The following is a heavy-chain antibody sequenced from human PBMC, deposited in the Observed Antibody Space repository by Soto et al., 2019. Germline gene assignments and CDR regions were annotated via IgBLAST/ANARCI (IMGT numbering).Heavy chain of an antibody. Sequence: GASVKVSCRASGYTLTSYYMHWVRQAPGQGLEWMGIINPSGGSTSYAQKFQGRVTMTRDTSTSTVYMELSSLRSEDPAVYSCAREYGSGRTHYYYYGMDVWGQGTTVTLYS. CDR3: AREYGSGRTHYYYYGMDV. CDR1: GYTLTSYY. V-gene: IGHV1-46*01. J-gene: IGHJ6*02. CDR2: INPSGGST. D-gene: IGHD3-10*01.